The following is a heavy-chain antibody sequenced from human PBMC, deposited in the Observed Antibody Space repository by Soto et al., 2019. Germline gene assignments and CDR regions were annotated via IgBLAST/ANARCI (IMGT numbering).Heavy chain of an antibody. D-gene: IGHD5-18*01. CDR3: ARDVKIHAFDI. CDR1: GFTFSSYA. V-gene: IGHV3-66*01. J-gene: IGHJ3*02. CDR2: IYSGGST. Sequence: GGSLRLSCAASGFTFSSYAMHWVRQAPGKGLEWVAVIYSGGSTYYADSVKGRFTISRDNSKNTLYLQMNSLRAEDTAVYYCARDVKIHAFDIWGQGTMVTVSS.